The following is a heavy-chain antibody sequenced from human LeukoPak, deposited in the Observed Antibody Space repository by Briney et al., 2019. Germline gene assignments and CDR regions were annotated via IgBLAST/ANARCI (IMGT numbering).Heavy chain of an antibody. Sequence: TGGSLRLSCVVSGFSFSSYGMHWVRQAPGKGLEWVAVISYDGSSKYYADSAKGRFTISRDNSKNTLYLHMNSLRAEDTAVYYCARDHYGGNSDYWGQGTLVTVSS. D-gene: IGHD4-23*01. CDR2: ISYDGSSK. V-gene: IGHV3-30*03. J-gene: IGHJ4*02. CDR1: GFSFSSYG. CDR3: ARDHYGGNSDY.